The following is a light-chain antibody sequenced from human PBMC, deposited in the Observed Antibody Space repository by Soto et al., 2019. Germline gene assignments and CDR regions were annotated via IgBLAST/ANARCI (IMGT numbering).Light chain of an antibody. V-gene: IGLV1-44*01. CDR1: TSNIGSNT. J-gene: IGLJ1*01. CDR2: SNN. CDR3: EAWDDSLSGYV. Sequence: QSVPTQPPSASGTPGQRVTISCSGSTSNIGSNTVNWYQQLPGTAPKLLIYSNNQRPSGVPDRFSGSKSGTSASLAISGLQSEDEADYYCEAWDDSLSGYVFGTGTKVTVL.